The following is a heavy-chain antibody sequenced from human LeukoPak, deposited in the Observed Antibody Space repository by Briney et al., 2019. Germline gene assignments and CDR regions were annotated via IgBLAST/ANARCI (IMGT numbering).Heavy chain of an antibody. CDR2: IYSSGDT. D-gene: IGHD6-19*01. CDR1: GGSISSLY. CDR3: ARRFRTSGWLDY. Sequence: PSETLSLTCSVAGGSISSLYWSWIRQPPGKGLEWIGYIYSSGDTNYNPSLKSRVTISVDSSKNQFPLRLSSMTAADTAVYYCARRFRTSGWLDYWGQGTLVTVSS. V-gene: IGHV4-59*08. J-gene: IGHJ4*02.